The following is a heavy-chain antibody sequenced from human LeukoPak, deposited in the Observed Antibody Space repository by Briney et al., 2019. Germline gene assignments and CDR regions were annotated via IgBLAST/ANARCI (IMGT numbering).Heavy chain of an antibody. CDR2: ISYDGSNK. Sequence: GGSLRLSCAASGFTFSSYGMHWVRQAPGKGLEWVAVISYDGSNKYYADSVKGRFTISRDNSKNTLYLQMNSLRAEDTAVYYCAKSSPPYDILTPDYWGQGTLVTVSS. CDR3: AKSSPPYDILTPDY. D-gene: IGHD3-9*01. CDR1: GFTFSSYG. J-gene: IGHJ4*02. V-gene: IGHV3-30*18.